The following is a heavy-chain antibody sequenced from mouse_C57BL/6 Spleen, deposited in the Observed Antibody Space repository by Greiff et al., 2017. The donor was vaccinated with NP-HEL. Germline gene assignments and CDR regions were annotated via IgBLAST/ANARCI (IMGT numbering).Heavy chain of an antibody. Sequence: EVQVVESGGGLVKPGGSLKLSCAASGFTFSSYAMSWVRQTPEKRLEWVATISDGGSYTYYPDNVKGRFTISRDNAKNNLYLQMSHLKSEDTAMYYCARDLYDYDGYAMDYWGQGTSVTVSS. V-gene: IGHV5-4*01. CDR2: ISDGGSYT. J-gene: IGHJ4*01. CDR1: GFTFSSYA. CDR3: ARDLYDYDGYAMDY. D-gene: IGHD2-4*01.